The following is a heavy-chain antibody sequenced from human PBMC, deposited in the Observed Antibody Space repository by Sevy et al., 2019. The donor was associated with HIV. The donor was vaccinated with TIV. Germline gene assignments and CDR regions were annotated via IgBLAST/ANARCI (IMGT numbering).Heavy chain of an antibody. CDR2: INHSGST. Sequence: SETLSLTCAVYGGSFSGYYWSWIRQPPGKGLEWIGEINHSGSTNYNPSLKSRVTISVDTSKNQFPLKLSSVTAADTAVYYCARVSRDYYYDSSGYYWVFDYWGQGTLVTVSS. CDR1: GGSFSGYY. V-gene: IGHV4-34*01. CDR3: ARVSRDYYYDSSGYYWVFDY. J-gene: IGHJ4*02. D-gene: IGHD3-22*01.